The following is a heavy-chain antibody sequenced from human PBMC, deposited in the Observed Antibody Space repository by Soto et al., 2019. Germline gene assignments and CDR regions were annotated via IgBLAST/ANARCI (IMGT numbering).Heavy chain of an antibody. CDR3: ARAISGYVT. V-gene: IGHV1-3*01. CDR2: INAGEGYT. J-gene: IGHJ5*02. D-gene: IGHD5-12*01. Sequence: QVHLVQSGAEVKHPGALVRVSCKASGITYSTYAIHWVRQAPGQGLEWMGWINAGEGYTRYSQDFQGRVTLTTVTSASTTYMDLSNLTFEDTAVYYCARAISGYVTWGQGTQVTVSS. CDR1: GITYSTYA.